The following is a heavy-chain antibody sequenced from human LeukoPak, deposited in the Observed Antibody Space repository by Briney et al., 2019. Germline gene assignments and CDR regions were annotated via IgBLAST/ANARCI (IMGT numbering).Heavy chain of an antibody. CDR3: ARRLTQYDCFDP. J-gene: IGHJ5*02. Sequence: SQTLSLTCAISGDSVSRNSVTWNWIRQSPSRGLEWLGRTYYRSTWYNDYAVSVRGRITVNPDTSKNQFSLHLNSVTPEDTAVYYCARRLTQYDCFDPWGQGIPVTVSS. CDR2: TYYRSTWYN. CDR1: GDSVSRNSVT. D-gene: IGHD2-2*01. V-gene: IGHV6-1*01.